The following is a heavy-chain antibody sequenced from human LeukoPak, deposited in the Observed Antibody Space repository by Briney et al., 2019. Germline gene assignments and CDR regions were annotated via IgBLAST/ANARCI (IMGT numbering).Heavy chain of an antibody. CDR2: INGGNGNT. CDR3: AREGAYIGGSYPFEY. Sequence: GASVKVSCKASGYTFINYAMHWVRQAPGQRLEWMGWINGGNGNTKYSQEFQGRVTITRDTSASIAYMELNGLRSEDMAVYYCAREGAYIGGSYPFEYWGQGTLVTVSS. D-gene: IGHD1-26*01. J-gene: IGHJ4*02. CDR1: GYTFINYA. V-gene: IGHV1-3*03.